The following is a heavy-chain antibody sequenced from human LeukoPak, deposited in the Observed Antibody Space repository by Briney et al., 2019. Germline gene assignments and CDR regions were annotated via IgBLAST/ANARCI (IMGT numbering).Heavy chain of an antibody. D-gene: IGHD3-22*01. V-gene: IGHV4-39*07. Sequence: SETLSLTCTVSGGSISTSNYYWGWIRQPPGTGLEWIGSIYHSGRTYYNPSLKSRVTISVDTSKNQFSLKLSSVTAADTAVYYCARSSSGYLRYYFDYWGQGTLVTVSS. J-gene: IGHJ4*02. CDR2: IYHSGRT. CDR1: GGSISTSNYY. CDR3: ARSSSGYLRYYFDY.